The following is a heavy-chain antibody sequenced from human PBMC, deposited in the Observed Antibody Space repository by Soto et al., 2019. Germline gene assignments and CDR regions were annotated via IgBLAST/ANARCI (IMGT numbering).Heavy chain of an antibody. CDR2: VNPHSGAT. V-gene: IGHV1-2*04. J-gene: IGHJ3*02. Sequence: ASVKVSCKASGYTFTAYYIHWLRQAPGQGLEWMGWVNPHSGATVFAQKFLGSVTLTTDTSINTAYMELTSLTSDDAALYYCARPPNPWEPYAFHIWGHGTLVTVSS. CDR3: ARPPNPWEPYAFHI. D-gene: IGHD1-26*01. CDR1: GYTFTAYY.